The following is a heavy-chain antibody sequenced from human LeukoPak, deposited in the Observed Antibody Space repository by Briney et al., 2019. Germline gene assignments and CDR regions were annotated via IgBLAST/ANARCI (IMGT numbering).Heavy chain of an antibody. CDR1: GGSISSGGYY. CDR3: ARGSNWAIYGGMTLDY. J-gene: IGHJ4*02. Sequence: PSETLSLTCTVSGGSISSGGYYWTWIRQHPGKGLEWIGYIYYSGSTYYNPSLKSRVTISVDTSKSQFSLKLSSATAADTAVYYCARGSNWAIYGGMTLDYWGQGTLVTVSS. V-gene: IGHV4-61*08. CDR2: IYYSGST. D-gene: IGHD4-23*01.